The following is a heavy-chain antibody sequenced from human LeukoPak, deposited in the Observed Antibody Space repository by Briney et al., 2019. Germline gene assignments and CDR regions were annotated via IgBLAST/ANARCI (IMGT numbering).Heavy chain of an antibody. CDR3: ARVGSSWYRYYYGMDV. CDR2: MYPNSGTT. CDR1: GYTFTSYD. J-gene: IGHJ6*02. V-gene: IGHV1-8*01. Sequence: GASVKVSCKASGYTFTSYDINWVRQATGQGVEGMGWMYPNSGTTGYAQKFQARVTMTRTTSISTAYMELSSLRSEDTAVYYCARVGSSWYRYYYGMDVWGQGTTVTVSS. D-gene: IGHD6-13*01.